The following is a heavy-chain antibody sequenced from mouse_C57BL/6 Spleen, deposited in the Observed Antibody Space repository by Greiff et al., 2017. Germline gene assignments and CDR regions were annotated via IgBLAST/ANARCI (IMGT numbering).Heavy chain of an antibody. CDR1: GFTFSSYA. V-gene: IGHV5-4*01. CDR2: ISDGGSYT. J-gene: IGHJ2*01. CDR3: TRDHWDDY. D-gene: IGHD4-1*01. Sequence: DVKLVESGGGLVKPGGSLKLSCAASGFTFSSYAMSWVRQTPEKRLEWVATISDGGSYTYYPDNVKGRFTISRDNAKNNLYLQMSHLKSEDTAMYYCTRDHWDDYWGKGTTLTVST.